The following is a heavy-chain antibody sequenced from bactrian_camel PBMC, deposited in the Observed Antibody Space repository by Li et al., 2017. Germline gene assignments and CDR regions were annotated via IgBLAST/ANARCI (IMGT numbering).Heavy chain of an antibody. CDR1: GFPFSIYK. V-gene: IGHV3S1*01. Sequence: HVQLVESGGALVQPGGSLRLSCAASGFPFSIYKMYWIRQAPGKGLEWVSYIDAGGGATTYADSVKGRFTNSRDNAKNTLYLLLNRLKPEDTAMYYCASTERGVPWGIVLDAGPYDIRGQGTQVTVS. D-gene: IGHD1*01. CDR3: ASTERGVPWGIVLDAGPYDI. CDR2: IDAGGGAT. J-gene: IGHJ4*01.